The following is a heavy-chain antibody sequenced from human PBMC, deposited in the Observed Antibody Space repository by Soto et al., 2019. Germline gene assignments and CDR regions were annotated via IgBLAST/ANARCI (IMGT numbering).Heavy chain of an antibody. Sequence: QVQLVESGGGVVQPGRSLRLSCAASGFTFSSYGMHWVRQAPGKGLEWVAVISYDGSNKYYADSVKGRFTISRDNSKNTLYLQMNSLRAEDTAVYYCAKDANTQAYCGGDCYYADYWGQGTLVTVSS. CDR1: GFTFSSYG. CDR3: AKDANTQAYCGGDCYYADY. V-gene: IGHV3-30*18. J-gene: IGHJ4*02. D-gene: IGHD2-21*02. CDR2: ISYDGSNK.